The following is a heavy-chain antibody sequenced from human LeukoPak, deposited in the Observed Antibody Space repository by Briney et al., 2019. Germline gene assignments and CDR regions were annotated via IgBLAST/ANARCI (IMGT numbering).Heavy chain of an antibody. J-gene: IGHJ4*02. CDR2: INSDGKTT. CDR1: GFTFSDYS. V-gene: IGHV3-48*04. D-gene: IGHD7-27*01. CDR3: AKIPPLGHDRVDF. Sequence: GGSLRLSCAASGFTFSDYSMNWVRQAPGKGLEDLSYINSDGKTTWYADSVKGRFTASRDNPNNSLYLQMDSLRAEDSAVYHCAKIPPLGHDRVDFWGQGALVTVSS.